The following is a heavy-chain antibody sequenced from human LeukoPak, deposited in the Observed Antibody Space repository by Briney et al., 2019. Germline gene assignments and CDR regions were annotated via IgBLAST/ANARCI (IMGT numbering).Heavy chain of an antibody. D-gene: IGHD3-22*01. Sequence: ASVKVSCTASGYTFTSYGISWVRQAPGQGLEWMGWISAYNGNTNYAQKLQGGVTMTTDTSTSTAYMELRSLRSDDTAVYYCARVPRGSRYYDSSGYYYTFDYWGQGTLVTVSS. V-gene: IGHV1-18*01. J-gene: IGHJ4*02. CDR3: ARVPRGSRYYDSSGYYYTFDY. CDR1: GYTFTSYG. CDR2: ISAYNGNT.